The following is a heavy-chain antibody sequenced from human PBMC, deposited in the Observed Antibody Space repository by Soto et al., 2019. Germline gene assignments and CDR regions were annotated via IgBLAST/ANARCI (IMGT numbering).Heavy chain of an antibody. J-gene: IGHJ4*02. CDR2: MYYGRSA. V-gene: IGHV4-59*04. Sequence: PSETLSLTCAVSGYSISSYYCVWIRQPPGKGLESIGYMYYGRSAYYNPSLKSRVTLSVDTSTTQFSLRLSSVTAADTAVYFCARLYSSGWFDYWGQGTLVTVSS. D-gene: IGHD6-19*01. CDR1: GYSISSYY. CDR3: ARLYSSGWFDY.